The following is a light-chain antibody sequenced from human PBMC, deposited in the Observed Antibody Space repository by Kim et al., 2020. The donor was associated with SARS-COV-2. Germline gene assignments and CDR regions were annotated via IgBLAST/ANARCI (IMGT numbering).Light chain of an antibody. J-gene: IGKJ5*01. CDR3: QQSYNTPIT. CDR1: HNIRTY. Sequence: AAVGDRITFTCRASHNIRTYLSWYQHKSEKAPKLLIFAASSLQNGVPSRFSGSGSGTEFTLTITSLQPEDFGTYYCQQSYNTPITFGQGTRLEIK. V-gene: IGKV1-39*01. CDR2: AAS.